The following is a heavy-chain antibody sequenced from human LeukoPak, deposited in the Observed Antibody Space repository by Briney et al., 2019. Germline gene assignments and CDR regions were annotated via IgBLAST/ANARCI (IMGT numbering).Heavy chain of an antibody. D-gene: IGHD4-17*01. CDR2: IIPILGIA. V-gene: IGHV1-69*04. CDR3: ARDHYGDYEFDY. CDR1: GGTFSSYT. J-gene: IGHJ4*02. Sequence: SVKVSCKASGGTFSSYTISWVRQAPGQGLEWMGRIIPILGIANHAQKFQDRVTITADKSTSTAYMELSSLRSEDTAVYYCARDHYGDYEFDYWGQGTLVTVSS.